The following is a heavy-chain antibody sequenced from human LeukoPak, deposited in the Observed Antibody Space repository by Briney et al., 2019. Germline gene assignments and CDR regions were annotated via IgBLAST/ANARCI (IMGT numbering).Heavy chain of an antibody. V-gene: IGHV3-21*01. Sequence: GGSLRLSCAASGFTFSSYSMNWVRQAPGKGLERVSYISSSSSYIYYADSVKGRFTISRDNAKNSLYLQMNSLRVEDTAVYYCARAHNWKYGTFDYWGQGTLVTVSS. CDR1: GFTFSSYS. D-gene: IGHD1-7*01. J-gene: IGHJ4*02. CDR3: ARAHNWKYGTFDY. CDR2: ISSSSSYI.